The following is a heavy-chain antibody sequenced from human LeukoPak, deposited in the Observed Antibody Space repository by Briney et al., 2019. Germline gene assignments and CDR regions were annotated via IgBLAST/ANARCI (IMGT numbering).Heavy chain of an antibody. V-gene: IGHV4-34*01. J-gene: IGHJ6*04. CDR2: INHSGST. CDR1: GGSFSGYY. CDR3: ARGRSARWLVSYYYYGMDV. D-gene: IGHD6-19*01. Sequence: PSETLSLTCAVYGGSFSGYYWSWIRQPPGKGLEWIGEINHSGSTNYNPSLKSRVTISVDTSKNQFSLKLSSVTAADTAVYYCARGRSARWLVSYYYYGMDVWGKGTTVTVSS.